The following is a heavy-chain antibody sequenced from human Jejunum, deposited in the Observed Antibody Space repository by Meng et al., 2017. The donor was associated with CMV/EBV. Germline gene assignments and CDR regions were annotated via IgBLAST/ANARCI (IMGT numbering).Heavy chain of an antibody. Sequence: AASGFSFGVYSMNWVRQAPGKGLEWLAYIDSFSSTMYYIDSIKGRFTISRDNTKNSLYLQMNSLSAEDTAVYYCARDSIASALDYWGQGVLVTVSS. CDR1: GFSFGVYS. CDR2: IDSFSSTM. V-gene: IGHV3-48*01. CDR3: ARDSIASALDY. J-gene: IGHJ4*02. D-gene: IGHD6-13*01.